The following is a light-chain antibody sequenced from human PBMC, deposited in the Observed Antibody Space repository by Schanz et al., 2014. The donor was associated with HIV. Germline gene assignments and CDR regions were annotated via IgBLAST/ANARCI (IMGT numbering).Light chain of an antibody. CDR2: DNS. V-gene: IGLV1-40*01. J-gene: IGLJ2*01. CDR3: CSFAGSNSLL. CDR1: SSNIGAGYD. Sequence: QSVLTQPPSVSGAPGQRVTISCTGSSSNIGAGYDVHWYQHLPGTAPKLLIYDNSKRPSGISDRFSGSKSGNTASLTISGLQSDDEADYFCCSFAGSNSLLFRGGTKLTVL.